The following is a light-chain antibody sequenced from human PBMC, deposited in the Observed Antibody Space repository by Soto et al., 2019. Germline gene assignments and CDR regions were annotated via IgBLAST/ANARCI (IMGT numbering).Light chain of an antibody. Sequence: EVVLTQSPGTLSLSPGERATLSCRPSQSINGTYLAWYQQKPGQAPRLLLYGASTRATGIPDRFSGGGSGTDFTLTISRLETEDFAVYYCQQYGNSPPYTFGQGTKLEIK. CDR3: QQYGNSPPYT. CDR2: GAS. V-gene: IGKV3-20*01. CDR1: QSINGTY. J-gene: IGKJ2*01.